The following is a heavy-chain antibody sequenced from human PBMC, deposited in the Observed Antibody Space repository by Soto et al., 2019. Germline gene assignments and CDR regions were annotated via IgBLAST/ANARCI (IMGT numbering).Heavy chain of an antibody. CDR2: IIPISGTT. V-gene: IGHV1-69*12. Sequence: QVQLVQSGAEVKKPGSSVKVSCKASGGTFSNYAISWVRQAPGQGLEWVGGIIPISGTTNFTQKFQGRVTITADESTPTAYLELSGLRSEDTAVYYCARGGGRDGCFGNCLDPWGQGTLVTVSS. J-gene: IGHJ5*02. CDR3: ARGGGRDGCFGNCLDP. D-gene: IGHD2-15*01. CDR1: GGTFSNYA.